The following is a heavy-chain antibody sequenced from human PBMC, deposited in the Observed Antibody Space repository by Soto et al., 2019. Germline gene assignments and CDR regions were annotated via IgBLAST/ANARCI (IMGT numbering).Heavy chain of an antibody. CDR1: GFTFSAHW. J-gene: IGHJ4*02. CDR3: AKDYEFFAN. D-gene: IGHD3-22*01. Sequence: EVPLVESGGGLVQPGGSLRLSCAVSGFTFSAHWMNWVRQAPGKGLEWVANINQDGRKKYYLDSVEGRFTISRDNAKKSLYLQMNSPGPEDTAVYFCAKDYEFFANWGQGTLVTVSS. V-gene: IGHV3-7*03. CDR2: INQDGRKK.